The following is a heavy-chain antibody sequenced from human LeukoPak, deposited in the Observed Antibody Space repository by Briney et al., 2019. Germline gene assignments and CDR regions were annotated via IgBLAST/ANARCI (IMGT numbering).Heavy chain of an antibody. CDR2: ISSSSSYI. CDR1: GFTFSSYS. V-gene: IGHV3-21*01. J-gene: IGHJ6*03. D-gene: IGHD2-2*01. Sequence: TGGSLRLSCAASGFTFSSYSMNWVRQAPGKGLEWVSSISSSSSYIYYADSVKGRFTIPRDNAKNSLYLQMNSLRAEDTAVYYCARDLCSSTSCYFDYYYYMDVWGKGTTVTVSS. CDR3: ARDLCSSTSCYFDYYYYMDV.